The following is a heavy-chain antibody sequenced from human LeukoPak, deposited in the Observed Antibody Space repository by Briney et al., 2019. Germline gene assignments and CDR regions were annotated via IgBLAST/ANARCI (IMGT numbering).Heavy chain of an antibody. CDR1: GGSISSYY. J-gene: IGHJ4*02. Sequence: PSETLSLTCTVSGGSISSYYWSWIRQPPGKGLEWIGYIYYSGSTNYNPSLKSRVTISVDTSKNQFSLKLSSVTAADTAEYYCARHSRLDKSSLSWADYWGQGTLVTVSS. CDR3: ARHSRLDKSSLSWADY. CDR2: IYYSGST. V-gene: IGHV4-59*08. D-gene: IGHD2-2*03.